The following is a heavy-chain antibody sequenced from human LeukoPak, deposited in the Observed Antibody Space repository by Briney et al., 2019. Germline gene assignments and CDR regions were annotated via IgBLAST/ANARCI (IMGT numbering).Heavy chain of an antibody. CDR3: AGYDHTNYLAY. D-gene: IGHD1-14*01. V-gene: IGHV4-59*13. J-gene: IGHJ4*02. CDR1: GGSIGYDY. CDR2: ISSSGSI. Sequence: PSETLSLTCTVSGGSIGYDYWNWIRQSPERGLEWIGYISSSGSIDYTPSLRSRVTMSLDTSKNHLSLNLRSVSAADMAIYYCAGYDHTNYLAYWGQGILVTVSS.